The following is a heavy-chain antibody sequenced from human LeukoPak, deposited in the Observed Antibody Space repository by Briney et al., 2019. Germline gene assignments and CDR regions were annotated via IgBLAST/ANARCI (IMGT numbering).Heavy chain of an antibody. D-gene: IGHD6-6*01. CDR1: GFTFSSYW. CDR3: ARVYRSSSGYCFDF. CDR2: IKQVGSEK. Sequence: GGSLRLSCAASGFTFSSYWMSWVRQAPGKGLEWVANIKQVGSEKYYVDSVKGRFTVSRDNAKNSLYLQMNSLRAEDTAVYYCARVYRSSSGYCFDFWGQGTLVTVSS. V-gene: IGHV3-7*01. J-gene: IGHJ4*02.